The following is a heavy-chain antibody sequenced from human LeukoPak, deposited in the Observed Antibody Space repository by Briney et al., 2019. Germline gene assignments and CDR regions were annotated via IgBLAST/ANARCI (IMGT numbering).Heavy chain of an antibody. CDR2: ISSGTGSYI. CDR3: ARCSGVFGSSGY. V-gene: IGHV3-21*01. CDR1: GFSFSSYS. J-gene: IGHJ4*02. Sequence: GGSLRLSCVVSGFSFSSYSMNWVRQAPGKGLEWVSTISSGTGSYIYYADSVRGRFTISRDNAKNSLYLQMNSLRAEDTAVYYCARCSGVFGSSGYWGQGTLVTVSS. D-gene: IGHD6-6*01.